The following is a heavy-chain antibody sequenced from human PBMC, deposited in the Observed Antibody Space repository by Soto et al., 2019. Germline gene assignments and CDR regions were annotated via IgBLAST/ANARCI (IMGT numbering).Heavy chain of an antibody. Sequence: QVQLVQSGAEVKKPGASVKVSCKASGYTFTSYAMHWVRQAPGQRIEWMGWINAGNGNTKYSQKFQGRVTITRDTSASTAYMELSSLRSEDTAVYYCARSIVVVTAADYWGKGTLVTVSS. CDR3: ARSIVVVTAADY. D-gene: IGHD2-21*02. J-gene: IGHJ4*02. CDR1: GYTFTSYA. V-gene: IGHV1-3*01. CDR2: INAGNGNT.